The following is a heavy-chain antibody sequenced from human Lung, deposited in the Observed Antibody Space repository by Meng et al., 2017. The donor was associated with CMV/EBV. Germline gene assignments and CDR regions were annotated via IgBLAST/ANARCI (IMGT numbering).Heavy chain of an antibody. Sequence: ASVKVSCKTSGYTFAGHYLHWLRQAPGQGLEWMAWIHYDTGETNYAQNFHGRVTVTRGTSITTVYMELRSLRPDDTAMYYCARDDNWGPDYWGQGTLVTVSS. CDR3: ARDDNWGPDY. CDR2: IHYDTGET. J-gene: IGHJ4*02. V-gene: IGHV1-2*02. CDR1: GYTFAGHY. D-gene: IGHD7-27*01.